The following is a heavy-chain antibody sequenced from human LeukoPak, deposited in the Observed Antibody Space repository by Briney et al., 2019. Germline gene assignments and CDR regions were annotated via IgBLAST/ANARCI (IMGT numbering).Heavy chain of an antibody. V-gene: IGHV3-23*01. CDR1: GFTFSSYA. CDR2: ISGSGGST. CDR3: AKMGDIVVVPAALDY. Sequence: PGWSLRLSCAASGFTFSSYAMSWVRQAPGKGLGGVSAISGSGGSTYYADSVKGRFTISRDNSKNTLYLQMNSLRAEDTAVYYCAKMGDIVVVPAALDYWGQGTLVTVSS. J-gene: IGHJ4*02. D-gene: IGHD2-2*01.